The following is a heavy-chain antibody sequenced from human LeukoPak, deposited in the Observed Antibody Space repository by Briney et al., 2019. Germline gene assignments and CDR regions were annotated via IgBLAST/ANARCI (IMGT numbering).Heavy chain of an antibody. D-gene: IGHD5-12*01. Sequence: GGSLRLSCAASGFPFSSYSMTWVRQAPGKGLEWVANIKPDGTTKFYVDSVKGRFTISRDNALNSLYLQMNSLRAEDTAIYYCARGRYSGTTYYFDYWGQGTLVTVSS. CDR3: ARGRYSGTTYYFDY. CDR2: IKPDGTTK. V-gene: IGHV3-7*03. CDR1: GFPFSSYS. J-gene: IGHJ4*02.